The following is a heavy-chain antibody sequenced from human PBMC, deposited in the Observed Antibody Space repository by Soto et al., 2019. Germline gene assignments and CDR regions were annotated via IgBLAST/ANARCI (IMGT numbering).Heavy chain of an antibody. CDR1: GFTFGSNW. CDR2: IKRDGSEK. Sequence: PGGSLRLPCAASGFTFGSNWMAWVRQAPGKGLEWVANIKRDGSEKYYVDSVRGRFTISRDNAKNTLYLQMNSLRGDDTALYYCASLQWESSGYADYWGQGTLVTVSS. V-gene: IGHV3-7*03. CDR3: ASLQWESSGYADY. J-gene: IGHJ4*02. D-gene: IGHD1-26*01.